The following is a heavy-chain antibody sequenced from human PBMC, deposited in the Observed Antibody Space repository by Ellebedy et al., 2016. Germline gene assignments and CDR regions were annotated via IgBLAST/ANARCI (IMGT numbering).Heavy chain of an antibody. Sequence: GESLKISXAASGFTFSDYSMNWVRQAPGKGLEWVSSVRSRTYIYYADSVKGRFTISRDNAKNSLYLQMNSLRAEDTAVYYCARSAGSSSGRPPDSWGQGTLVTVSS. CDR1: GFTFSDYS. V-gene: IGHV3-21*04. J-gene: IGHJ4*02. CDR3: ARSAGSSSGRPPDS. D-gene: IGHD6-19*01. CDR2: VRSRTYI.